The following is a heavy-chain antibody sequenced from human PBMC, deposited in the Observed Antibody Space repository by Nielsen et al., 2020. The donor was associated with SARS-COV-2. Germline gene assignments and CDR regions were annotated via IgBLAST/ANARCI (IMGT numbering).Heavy chain of an antibody. CDR1: GGSISSYY. D-gene: IGHD6-25*01. Sequence: SETLSLTCTVSGGSISSYYWSWIRQPPGKGLEWIGEINHSGSTNYNPSLKSRVTISVDTSKNQFSLKLSSVTAADTAVYYCARGSSSRYFDYWGQGTLVTVSS. CDR3: ARGSSSRYFDY. J-gene: IGHJ4*02. CDR2: INHSGST. V-gene: IGHV4-34*01.